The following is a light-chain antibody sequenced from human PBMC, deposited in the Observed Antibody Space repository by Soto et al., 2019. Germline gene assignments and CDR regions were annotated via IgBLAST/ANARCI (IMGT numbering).Light chain of an antibody. Sequence: QSVLTQLVSVSGAPGRAITITCSGSRSEIGSYNNVAWYQKHPGKAPRVMIFGVTKRPSGISDRFFGSKFGSTASLTISSLQAEDEADYFCFSYACNSIWVFG. CDR2: GVT. V-gene: IGLV2-23*02. J-gene: IGLJ3*02. CDR1: RSEIGSYNN. CDR3: FSYACNSIWV.